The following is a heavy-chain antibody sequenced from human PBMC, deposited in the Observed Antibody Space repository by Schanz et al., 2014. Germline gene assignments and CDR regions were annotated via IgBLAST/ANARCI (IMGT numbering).Heavy chain of an antibody. CDR1: GFTFSSYG. J-gene: IGHJ5*02. D-gene: IGHD2-2*01. CDR3: ARIRYCSSTNCYGFDP. Sequence: QVQLVESGGGVVQPGGSLRLSCAASGFTFSSYGMHWVRQAPGKGLEWVAYIRFDASAKYYGDSVEGRFTISRDNAKNSLYLQMNSLRAEDTAVYYCARIRYCSSTNCYGFDPWGQGTLVTVSS. V-gene: IGHV3-30*02. CDR2: IRFDASAK.